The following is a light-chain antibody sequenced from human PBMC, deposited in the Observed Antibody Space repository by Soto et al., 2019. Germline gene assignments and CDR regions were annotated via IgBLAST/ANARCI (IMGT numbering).Light chain of an antibody. J-gene: IGKJ1*01. CDR1: QSVSSY. CDR3: QQRYNWPLT. Sequence: EIVLAQSLATLSLSPLERDHLXDRASQSVSSYLAWYQQKFGQAPRLLIYDASNRATGIPAGFSGSGSATDFTLTISSLEPEDFAIYYCQQRYNWPLTFGQGTKVDIK. V-gene: IGKV3-11*01. CDR2: DAS.